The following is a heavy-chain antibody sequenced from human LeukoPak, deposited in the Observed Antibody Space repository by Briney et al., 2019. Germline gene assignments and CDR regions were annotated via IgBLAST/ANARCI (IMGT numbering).Heavy chain of an antibody. V-gene: IGHV3-23*01. CDR3: AKRGYSCGQFDY. D-gene: IGHD5-18*01. CDR2: ISDSGGYT. J-gene: IGHJ4*02. CDR1: GFTFSSYA. Sequence: GGSLRLSCAASGFTFSSYAMNWVRQAPGKGLEWVSAISDSGGYTYYADSVKGRFTISRDNSKNTLYLQMNSLRAEDTAVYYCAKRGYSCGQFDYWGQGTLVTVSS.